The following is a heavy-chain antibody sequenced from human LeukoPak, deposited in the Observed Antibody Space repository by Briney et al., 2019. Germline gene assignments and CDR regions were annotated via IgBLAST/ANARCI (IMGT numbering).Heavy chain of an antibody. D-gene: IGHD6-13*01. CDR1: GGTISSGSYY. Sequence: SETLSLTCTASGGTISSGSYYWRWIRQPAGKGLEWIGRIYTSGSTNYNPSLKSRVTISVDTSKNQFSLKLSSVTAADTAVYYCASPGYSSAFDIWGQGTMVTVSS. V-gene: IGHV4-61*02. J-gene: IGHJ3*02. CDR2: IYTSGST. CDR3: ASPGYSSAFDI.